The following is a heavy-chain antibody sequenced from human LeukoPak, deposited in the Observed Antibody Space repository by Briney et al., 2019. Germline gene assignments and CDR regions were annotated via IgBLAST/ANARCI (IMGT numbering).Heavy chain of an antibody. Sequence: GGSLRLSCAASGFTFSSYWMSWVRQAPGKGLEWVANIKQDGSEKYYVDSVKGRFTISRDNAKNSLYLQMSSLRAEDTAVYYCARDMGPYSSSWYYFDYWGQGTLVTVSS. CDR3: ARDMGPYSSSWYYFDY. CDR2: IKQDGSEK. V-gene: IGHV3-7*01. CDR1: GFTFSSYW. J-gene: IGHJ4*02. D-gene: IGHD6-13*01.